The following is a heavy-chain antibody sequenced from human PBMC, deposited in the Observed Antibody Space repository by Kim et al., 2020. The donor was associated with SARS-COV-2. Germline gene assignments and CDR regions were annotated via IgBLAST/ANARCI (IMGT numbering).Heavy chain of an antibody. CDR2: ISGGSGII. J-gene: IGHJ4*02. CDR3: VGGGLDYFDY. Sequence: GGSLRLSCVASGFAFSVFEMNWVRQTPGKGLEWISYISGGSGIISYADSVKGRFTISRDNTKNSLYLQMNSLTVEDAAVYFCVGGGLDYFDYLGQGTLVT. D-gene: IGHD1-1*01. CDR1: GFAFSVFE. V-gene: IGHV3-48*03.